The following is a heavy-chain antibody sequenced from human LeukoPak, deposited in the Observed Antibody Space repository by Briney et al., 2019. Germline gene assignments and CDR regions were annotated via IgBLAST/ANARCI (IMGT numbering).Heavy chain of an antibody. CDR3: ARFVLQFLEWYLDY. V-gene: IGHV4-34*01. J-gene: IGHJ4*02. CDR2: INHSGST. Sequence: SETLSLTCAVYGGSFSGYYWSWIRQPPGKGLEWIGEINHSGSTNYNPSLKSRVTISVDTSKNQFSLKLSSVTAADTAVYYCARFVLQFLEWYLDYWGQGTLVTVSS. CDR1: GGSFSGYY. D-gene: IGHD3-3*01.